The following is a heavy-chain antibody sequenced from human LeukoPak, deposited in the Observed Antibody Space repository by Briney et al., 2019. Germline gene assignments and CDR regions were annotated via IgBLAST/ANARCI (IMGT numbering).Heavy chain of an antibody. D-gene: IGHD6-19*01. CDR3: ASTRSTSDWYTRGFEY. V-gene: IGHV3-48*03. CDR1: GFSFSSYE. Sequence: PGGSLRLFCADSGFSFSSYEMNWVREAPGKGLEWISYISSSGSITFYADSEKGRFTISRDNARNSLYLQMNSLRAEDTAVYYCASTRSTSDWYTRGFEYWGQGTLVTVSS. CDR2: ISSSGSIT. J-gene: IGHJ4*02.